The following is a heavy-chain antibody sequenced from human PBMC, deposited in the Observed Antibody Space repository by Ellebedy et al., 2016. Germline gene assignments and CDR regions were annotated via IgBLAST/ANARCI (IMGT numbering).Heavy chain of an antibody. CDR3: ARHIAGAGAFDI. CDR2: IYQNGRS. D-gene: IGHD2-21*01. V-gene: IGHV4-4*02. J-gene: IGHJ3*02. CDR1: GGSIKSSNW. Sequence: SETLSLTCAVSGGSIKSSNWWSWVRPPPGEGLEWIGEIYQNGRSNYNPSLKSRVTMSVDISKNQFSLKLTSVTAADTAVYYCARHIAGAGAFDIWGQGTMVTASS.